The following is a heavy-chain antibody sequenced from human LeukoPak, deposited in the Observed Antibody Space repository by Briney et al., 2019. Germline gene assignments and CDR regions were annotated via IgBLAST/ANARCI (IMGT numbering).Heavy chain of an antibody. CDR1: GFTFSSYG. J-gene: IGHJ6*02. Sequence: GRSLRLSCAASGFTFSSYGMHWVRQAPGKGLEWVAVISYDGSNKYYADSVKGRFTISRDNSKNTLYLQMNSLRAEDTAVYYCAKTSSSGSSRYYYYGMDVWGQGTTVTVSS. D-gene: IGHD3-10*01. CDR2: ISYDGSNK. CDR3: AKTSSSGSSRYYYYGMDV. V-gene: IGHV3-30*18.